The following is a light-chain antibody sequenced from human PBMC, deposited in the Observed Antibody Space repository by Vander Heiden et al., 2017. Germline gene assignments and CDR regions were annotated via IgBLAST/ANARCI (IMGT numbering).Light chain of an antibody. J-gene: IGKJ1*01. V-gene: IGKV3-15*01. CDR1: QSVSSN. Sequence: EIGLTQSPATLSGSPGERAPLSCRASQSVSSNLAWYQQKPGQAPRLLIYGASTRATGIPARFSGSGSGTEFTLTISSLQSEDFAVYYCQQYNNWPRTFGQGTKVEIK. CDR3: QQYNNWPRT. CDR2: GAS.